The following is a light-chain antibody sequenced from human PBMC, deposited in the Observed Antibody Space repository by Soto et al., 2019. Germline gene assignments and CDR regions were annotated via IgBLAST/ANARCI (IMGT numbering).Light chain of an antibody. V-gene: IGLV3-21*04. CDR1: NIGSKS. CDR3: QLWDNSSDHPVV. Sequence: SYELTQPPSVSVAPGKTARITCGGNNIGSKSVHWYQQKPGQAPVLVIYYDTNRPSGIPERFSGSNSGNTATLTISRVEAGDEADYYCQLWDNSSDHPVVFGEGTKLTVL. CDR2: YDT. J-gene: IGLJ2*01.